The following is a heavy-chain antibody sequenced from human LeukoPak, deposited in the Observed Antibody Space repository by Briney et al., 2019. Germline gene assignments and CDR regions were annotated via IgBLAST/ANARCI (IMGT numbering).Heavy chain of an antibody. CDR1: GGSISSGDYY. Sequence: PSETLSLTCTVSGGSISSGDYYWSWIRQPPGKGLEWIGYIYYSGSTYYNPSLKSRVTISVDTSKNQFSLKLSSVTAADTAVYYCARATLNYGSGNNWFDPWGQGTLVTVSS. D-gene: IGHD3-10*01. CDR3: ARATLNYGSGNNWFDP. V-gene: IGHV4-30-4*01. J-gene: IGHJ5*02. CDR2: IYYSGST.